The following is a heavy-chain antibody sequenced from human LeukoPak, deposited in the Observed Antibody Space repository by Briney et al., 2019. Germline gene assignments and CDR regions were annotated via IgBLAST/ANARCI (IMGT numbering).Heavy chain of an antibody. J-gene: IGHJ4*02. Sequence: GGSLRLSCAASGFTFDDYAMHWVRQAPGKGLEWVSGISWNSGGIGYADSVKGRFTISRDNAKNSLYLQMNSLRAEDTALYYCAKDKLHSSSSGKDYWGQGTLVTVSS. CDR1: GFTFDDYA. CDR3: AKDKLHSSSSGKDY. V-gene: IGHV3-9*01. CDR2: ISWNSGGI. D-gene: IGHD6-6*01.